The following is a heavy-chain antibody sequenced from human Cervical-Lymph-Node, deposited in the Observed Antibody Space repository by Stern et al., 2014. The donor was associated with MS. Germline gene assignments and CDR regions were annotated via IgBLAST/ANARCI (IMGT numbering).Heavy chain of an antibody. CDR2: ISCSGCST. J-gene: IGHJ1*01. CDR1: GFTFSNYA. D-gene: IGHD6-19*01. V-gene: IGHV3-23*04. Sequence: EVQLVESGGVLVQPGGSLRLSCAVSGFTFSNYAMSWVRQAPGKGLEWVSGISCSGCSTFYADSVKGRFTISRDKSKTTLYLQMNSLRAEDTAVYYCAKDHLAVAGSAEYFQHWGQGTLVTVSS. CDR3: AKDHLAVAGSAEYFQH.